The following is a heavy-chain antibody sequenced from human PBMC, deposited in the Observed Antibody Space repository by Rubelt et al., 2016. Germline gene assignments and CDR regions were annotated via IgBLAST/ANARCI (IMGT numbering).Heavy chain of an antibody. V-gene: IGHV4-39*07. CDR2: IYYSGST. J-gene: IGHJ2*01. Sequence: QLQLQESGPGLVKPSETLSLTCTVSGGSISSSSYYWGWIRQPPGKGLEWIGSIYYSGSTCYNPSPRSRVTISVDTSKNQFSLKLSSVTAADTAVYYCARVGGYSSGIDFDLWGRGTLVTVSS. D-gene: IGHD6-19*01. CDR3: ARVGGYSSGIDFDL. CDR1: GGSISSSSYY.